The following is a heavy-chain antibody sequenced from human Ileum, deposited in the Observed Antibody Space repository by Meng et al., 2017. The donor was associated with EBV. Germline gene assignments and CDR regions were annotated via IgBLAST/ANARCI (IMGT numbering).Heavy chain of an antibody. Sequence: QAQLVKSGGEGKKPGASVKVSCKASGYTFTNYGITWVRQAPGQGLEWMGWISDYNGNTNYAQTLQGRVTMTTDTSTSTAYMELGSLRSDDTAVYYCARVEVGITSGDYWGQGTLVTVSS. D-gene: IGHD1-26*01. CDR3: ARVEVGITSGDY. V-gene: IGHV1-18*01. J-gene: IGHJ4*02. CDR1: GYTFTNYG. CDR2: ISDYNGNT.